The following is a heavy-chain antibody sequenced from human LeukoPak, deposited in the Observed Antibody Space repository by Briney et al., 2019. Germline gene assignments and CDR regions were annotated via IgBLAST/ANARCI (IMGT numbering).Heavy chain of an antibody. J-gene: IGHJ4*02. CDR2: IYYSGST. CDR3: ARFLSSYSNSSFDS. V-gene: IGHV4-30-4*01. D-gene: IGHD6-13*01. Sequence: SETLSLTCTVSGGSISGGNYYWNWIRQPPGKGLEWIGYIYYSGSTYYNPSLKSRVTISVDTSRNQFSLRLNSVTAADTAVYYCARFLSSYSNSSFDSWGQGTQVTVSS. CDR1: GGSISGGNYY.